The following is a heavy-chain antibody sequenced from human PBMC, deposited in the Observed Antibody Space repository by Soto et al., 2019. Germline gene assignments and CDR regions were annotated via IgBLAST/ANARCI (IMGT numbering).Heavy chain of an antibody. CDR2: INSDGSST. V-gene: IGHV3-74*01. CDR1: GFTFSSYW. J-gene: IGHJ4*02. CDR3: AMYFGY. Sequence: EVQLVESGGGLVQPGGSLRLSCAASGFTFSSYWMHWVRQAPGKGLVWVSRINSDGSSTYYADSVKGRFTISRDNAKNTLDLQMNSLRAEDTSEYYCAMYFGYCGQGTLVTVSS.